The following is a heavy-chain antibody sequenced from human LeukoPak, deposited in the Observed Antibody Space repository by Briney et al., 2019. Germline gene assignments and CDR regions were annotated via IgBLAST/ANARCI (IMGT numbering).Heavy chain of an antibody. Sequence: GGSLRLSCAASGFTVSSDYMSWVRQAPGKGLEGVSVIYSGGSTYYADSVKGRFTISRDKSKNTVYLQMNSLRFEDTAMYYCARNWFDPWGQGTPVTVSS. J-gene: IGHJ5*02. CDR1: GFTVSSDY. CDR3: ARNWFDP. CDR2: IYSGGST. V-gene: IGHV3-53*05.